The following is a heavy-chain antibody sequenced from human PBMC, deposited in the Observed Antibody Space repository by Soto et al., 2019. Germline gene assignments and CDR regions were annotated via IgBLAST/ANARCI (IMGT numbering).Heavy chain of an antibody. CDR1: GGSISSGDYY. J-gene: IGHJ6*02. V-gene: IGHV4-30-4*01. CDR2: IYYSGST. Sequence: PSETLSLTCTVSGGSISSGDYYWSWIRQPPGKGLEWIGYIYYSGSTYYNPSLKSRVTISVDTSKSQFSLKLSSVTAADTAVYYCAGDRDYYYGMDVWGQGTTVTVSS. CDR3: AGDRDYYYGMDV.